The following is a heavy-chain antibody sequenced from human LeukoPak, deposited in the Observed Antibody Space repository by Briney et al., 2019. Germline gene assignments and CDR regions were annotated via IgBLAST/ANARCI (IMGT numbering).Heavy chain of an antibody. V-gene: IGHV1-46*01. CDR1: GYTFTTNY. D-gene: IGHD3-22*01. CDR3: ARGPPGRVYDSSKRGLFDP. J-gene: IGHJ5*02. Sequence: ASVKVSCKASGYTFTTNYIHWVRQAPGQGLEWMGIINPSGTSTTYAQKFQGRVTMTRDTFTSTVYMELSSLRSEDTAMYYCARGPPGRVYDSSKRGLFDPWGQGTLVTVSS. CDR2: INPSGTST.